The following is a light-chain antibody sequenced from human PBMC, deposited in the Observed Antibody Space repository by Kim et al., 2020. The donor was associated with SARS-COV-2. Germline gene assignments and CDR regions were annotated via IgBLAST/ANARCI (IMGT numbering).Light chain of an antibody. CDR3: QVWDSSTWV. J-gene: IGLJ3*02. Sequence: VALGRTARITGGGDNIRTKKVHWYQQRPSQAPVLVIYRDSSRPSATPERFSGSNSGNTATLTISRAQAGDEADYYCQVWDSSTWVFGGGTKLTVL. CDR1: NIRTKK. V-gene: IGLV3-9*01. CDR2: RDS.